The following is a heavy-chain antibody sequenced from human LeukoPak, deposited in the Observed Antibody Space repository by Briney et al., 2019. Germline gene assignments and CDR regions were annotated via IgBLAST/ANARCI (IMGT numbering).Heavy chain of an antibody. D-gene: IGHD6-13*01. Sequence: GASVKVSCKASGYTFTSYGISWVRQAPGQGLEWMGWISAYNGNTNYAQKLQGRVTMTTDTSTSTAYMELRSLRSDDTAVYYCARDIGMSSSWYGYYYYYMDVWGKGTTVTVSS. V-gene: IGHV1-18*01. CDR3: ARDIGMSSSWYGYYYYYMDV. J-gene: IGHJ6*03. CDR2: ISAYNGNT. CDR1: GYTFTSYG.